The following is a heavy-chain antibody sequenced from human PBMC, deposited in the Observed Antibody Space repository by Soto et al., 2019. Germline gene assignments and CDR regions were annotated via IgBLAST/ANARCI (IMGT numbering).Heavy chain of an antibody. CDR1: GFTVSDHY. CDR2: ISGSGTYT. CDR3: ARSSGWRQIVGYKYGLDA. Sequence: QVQLVESGGGLVKPGGSLRLSCAVSGFTVSDHYMTWIRQAPGKGLEWVSYISGSGTYTNYADSVKGRFIISRDIAQNSLRLQINSLRAEDTAVYYCARSSGWRQIVGYKYGLDAWGHGTAVTVSS. V-gene: IGHV3-11*06. J-gene: IGHJ6*02. D-gene: IGHD3-22*01.